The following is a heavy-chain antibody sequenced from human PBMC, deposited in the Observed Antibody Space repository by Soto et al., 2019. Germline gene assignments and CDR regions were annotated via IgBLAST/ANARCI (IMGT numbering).Heavy chain of an antibody. CDR3: AREPPDDSSGYYSLDY. V-gene: IGHV3-33*01. D-gene: IGHD3-22*01. CDR1: GFTFSSYG. J-gene: IGHJ4*02. Sequence: QVQLVESGGVVVQPGRSLRLSCAASGFTFSSYGMHWVRQAPGKGLEWVAVMWSEGGNKYYADSVKGRFTISRDNSKNTMNLQMNRLRAEDTAVYYCAREPPDDSSGYYSLDYWGQGTLVTVSS. CDR2: MWSEGGNK.